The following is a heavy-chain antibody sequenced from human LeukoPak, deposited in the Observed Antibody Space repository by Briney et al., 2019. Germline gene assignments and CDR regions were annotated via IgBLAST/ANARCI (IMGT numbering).Heavy chain of an antibody. CDR1: GGTFSSYA. Sequence: SVKVSCKASGGTFSSYAISWVRQAPGQGLEWMGRIIPIFGTANYAQKFQGRVTITTDESTSTAYMELSSLRSEDTAVYYCASTDMVMGYYFDYWGQGTMVTVSS. CDR2: IIPIFGTA. J-gene: IGHJ4*02. D-gene: IGHD5-12*01. CDR3: ASTDMVMGYYFDY. V-gene: IGHV1-69*05.